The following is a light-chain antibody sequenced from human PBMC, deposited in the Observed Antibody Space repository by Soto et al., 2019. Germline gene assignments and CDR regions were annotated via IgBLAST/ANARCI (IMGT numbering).Light chain of an antibody. CDR2: DAS. Sequence: EIVFTPSPATLSLSPGERATLSCRASQSVSSYLAWYQQKPGQAPRLLIYDASNRATGIPARFSGSGSGTDFTLTISSLEPEDFAVYYCQQRSNLLTFGGGTKVDIK. V-gene: IGKV3-11*01. J-gene: IGKJ4*01. CDR1: QSVSSY. CDR3: QQRSNLLT.